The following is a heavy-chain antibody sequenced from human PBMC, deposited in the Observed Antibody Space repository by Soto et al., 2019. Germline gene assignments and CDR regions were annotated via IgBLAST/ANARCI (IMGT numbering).Heavy chain of an antibody. CDR2: INAGNGNT. CDR1: GYTFTSYA. J-gene: IGHJ4*02. D-gene: IGHD5-12*01. V-gene: IGHV1-3*01. Sequence: GASVKVSCKASGYTFTSYAMLWVRQAPGQRLEWMGWINAGNGNTKYSQKFQGRVTITRDTSASTAYMELSILRSEDTAVYYCARAQNLEMATPWGQGTLVTVSS. CDR3: ARAQNLEMATP.